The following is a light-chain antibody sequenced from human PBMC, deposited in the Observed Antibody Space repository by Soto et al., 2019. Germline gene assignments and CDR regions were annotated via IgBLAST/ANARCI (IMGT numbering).Light chain of an antibody. Sequence: EKAMTQSPASLSVSPGERATLSCRASQSVSSDLAWYQQKPGQAPRLLIYGASIRATGIPARFSGSGSGTECTLSISSLQSEDFAVYYCQQYDNWPITFGQGTRLEI. J-gene: IGKJ5*01. CDR3: QQYDNWPIT. CDR1: QSVSSD. CDR2: GAS. V-gene: IGKV3D-15*01.